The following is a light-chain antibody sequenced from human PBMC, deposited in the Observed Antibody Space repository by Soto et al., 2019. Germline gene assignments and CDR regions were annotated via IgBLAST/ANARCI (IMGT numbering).Light chain of an antibody. CDR3: QQYGSSHT. Sequence: EIVLMQSPGTLSLSPGERATLSCRASQSVSSSYLAWYQQKPGQAPRLLIYGASSRATGIPDRFSGRGSGTDFTLTIRRLEPEDSAVYYCQQYGSSHTFGQGTKLEIK. CDR1: QSVSSSY. J-gene: IGKJ2*01. V-gene: IGKV3-20*01. CDR2: GAS.